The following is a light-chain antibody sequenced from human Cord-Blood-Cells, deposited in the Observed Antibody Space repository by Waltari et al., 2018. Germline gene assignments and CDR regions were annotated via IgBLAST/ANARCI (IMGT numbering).Light chain of an antibody. CDR2: SNN. Sequence: QSVLTQPPSASATXGXGVTIPCSXISSNIGSNNVNWYQQLHGTAPKLLIFSNNQRPSGVPDRFSGAKSGTSASLAISGLQSEDEADYYCAAWDDSLNGVVFGGGTKLTVL. CDR3: AAWDDSLNGVV. V-gene: IGLV1-44*01. J-gene: IGLJ2*01. CDR1: SSNIGSNN.